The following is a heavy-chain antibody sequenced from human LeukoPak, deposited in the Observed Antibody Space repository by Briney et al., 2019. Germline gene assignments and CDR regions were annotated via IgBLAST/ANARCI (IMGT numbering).Heavy chain of an antibody. CDR1: GFTLSSYW. Sequence: PGGSLRLSCAASGFTLSSYWMHWVRQAPGKGLVWVSRINSDGSSTSYADSVKGRFTLSRDNAKNTLYLQMYSLRAEDTAVYYCARVYDYVWGSPDDAFDIWGQGTMVTVSS. J-gene: IGHJ3*02. CDR3: ARVYDYVWGSPDDAFDI. D-gene: IGHD3-16*01. V-gene: IGHV3-74*01. CDR2: INSDGSST.